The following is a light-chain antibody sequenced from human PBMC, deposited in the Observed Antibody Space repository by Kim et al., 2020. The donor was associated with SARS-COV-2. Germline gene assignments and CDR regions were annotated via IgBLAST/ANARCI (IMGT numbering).Light chain of an antibody. J-gene: IGLJ1*01. CDR1: KLGDKY. Sequence: SYELTQPPSVSVSPGQTASITCSGDKLGDKYACWYQQKPGQSPVLVIYQDSKRPSGIPERFSGSNSGNTATLTISGTQAMDEAHYYCQAWDSSTLYVFGT. CDR3: QAWDSSTLYV. V-gene: IGLV3-1*01. CDR2: QDS.